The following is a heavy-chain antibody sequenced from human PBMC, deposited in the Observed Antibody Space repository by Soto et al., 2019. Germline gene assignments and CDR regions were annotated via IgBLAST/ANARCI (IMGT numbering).Heavy chain of an antibody. CDR3: ARDLPLSVVANDAFDI. D-gene: IGHD5-12*01. J-gene: IGHJ3*02. CDR2: IIPIFGTA. Sequence: GASVKVSCKASGGTFSSYAISWVRQAPGQGLEWMGGIIPIFGTANYAQKFQGRVTITADESTSTAYMELSSLGSEDTAVYYCARDLPLSVVANDAFDIWGQGTMVTVSS. CDR1: GGTFSSYA. V-gene: IGHV1-69*13.